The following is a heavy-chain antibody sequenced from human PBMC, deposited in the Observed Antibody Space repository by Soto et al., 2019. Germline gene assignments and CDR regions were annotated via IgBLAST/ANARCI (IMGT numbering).Heavy chain of an antibody. V-gene: IGHV3-23*01. CDR1: VFTLTTYS. D-gene: IGHD2-21*01. Sequence: GGSLRLSFAASVFTLTTYSMARVRPAPGRGLEWVSMISSGVGTTYYADSVKSRFTISRDIPKNTLFLQMNSLRAEDTAVYYCAKRSPIAGYSLDVWSQGTMVTVSS. CDR3: AKRSPIAGYSLDV. J-gene: IGHJ3*01. CDR2: ISSGVGTT.